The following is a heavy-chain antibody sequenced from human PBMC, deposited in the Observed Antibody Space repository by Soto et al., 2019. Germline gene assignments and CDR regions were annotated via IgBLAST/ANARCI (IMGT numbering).Heavy chain of an antibody. CDR3: AKDILEWLFGSGDYYYYGMDV. D-gene: IGHD3-3*01. Sequence: ASVKVSCKASGGTFGTYSISWVRQAPGQGLEWMGGIIPMLGKTNYAQKFQGRVTITADESTSTAYMDLSSLRSDDTAVYYCAKDILEWLFGSGDYYYYGMDVWGQGTTVTVAS. CDR2: IIPMLGKT. J-gene: IGHJ6*02. CDR1: GGTFGTYS. V-gene: IGHV1-69*13.